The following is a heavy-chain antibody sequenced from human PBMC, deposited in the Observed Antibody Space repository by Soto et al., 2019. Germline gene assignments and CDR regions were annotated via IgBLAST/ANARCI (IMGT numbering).Heavy chain of an antibody. Sequence: GGSLRLSCAASGFTFSSYGMHWVRQAPGKGLEWVAVISYDGSNKYYADSVKGRFTISRDNSKNTLYLQMNSLRAEDTAVYYCAKDRALTIFGVAINGRMDVWGQGTTVTVSS. CDR1: GFTFSSYG. CDR3: AKDRALTIFGVAINGRMDV. CDR2: ISYDGSNK. V-gene: IGHV3-30*18. J-gene: IGHJ6*02. D-gene: IGHD3-3*01.